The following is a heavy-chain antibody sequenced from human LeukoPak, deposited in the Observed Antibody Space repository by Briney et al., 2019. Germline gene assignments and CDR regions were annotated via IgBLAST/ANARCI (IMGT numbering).Heavy chain of an antibody. CDR1: GFTFSSYA. Sequence: GGSLRLSCAASGFTFSSYAMSWVRQAPGKGLEWISVIYSGGSTYYADSVKGRFTISRDNSKNTVYLQMSSLRVEDTAVYYCARDRYYESSGYYYSDYWGQGTLVTVTS. CDR2: IYSGGST. D-gene: IGHD3-22*01. J-gene: IGHJ4*02. V-gene: IGHV3-66*01. CDR3: ARDRYYESSGYYYSDY.